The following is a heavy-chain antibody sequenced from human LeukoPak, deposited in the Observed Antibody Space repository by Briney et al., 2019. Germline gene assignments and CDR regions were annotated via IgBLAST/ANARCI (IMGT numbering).Heavy chain of an antibody. CDR2: MNPNSGNT. Sequence: ASVKVSCKASGYTFTSYGISWVRQTTGQGLEWMGWMNPNSGNTGYAQKFQGRVTMTRNTSISTAYMELSSLRSEDTAVYYCAREWGSFDYWGQGTLVTVSS. CDR3: AREWGSFDY. J-gene: IGHJ4*02. V-gene: IGHV1-8*02. CDR1: GYTFTSYG. D-gene: IGHD1-26*01.